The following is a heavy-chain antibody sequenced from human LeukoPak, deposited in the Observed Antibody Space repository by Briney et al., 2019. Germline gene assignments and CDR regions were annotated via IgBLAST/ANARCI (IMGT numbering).Heavy chain of an antibody. CDR2: INAGNGNT. CDR3: ARASIAVEHDAFDI. D-gene: IGHD6-19*01. J-gene: IGHJ3*02. V-gene: IGHV1-3*01. CDR1: GYTFTSYA. Sequence: ASVKVSCKASGYTFTSYAMHWVRQAPGQRLEWMGWINAGNGNTKYSQKFQGRVTITRDTSASTAYMELSSLRSEDTAVYYCARASIAVEHDAFDIWGQGTMVTVSS.